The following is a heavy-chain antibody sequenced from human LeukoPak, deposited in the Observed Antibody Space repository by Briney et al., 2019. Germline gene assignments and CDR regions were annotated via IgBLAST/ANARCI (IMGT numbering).Heavy chain of an antibody. CDR3: ARDYSEEGYFDY. CDR2: INPNSGGT. V-gene: IGHV1-2*06. CDR1: GHTFTGYY. D-gene: IGHD6-13*01. J-gene: IGHJ4*02. Sequence: ASVKVSCKASGHTFTGYYMHWVRQAPGQGLEWMGRINPNSGGTNYAQKFQGRVTMTRDTSISTAYMELSRLRSDDTAVYYCARDYSEEGYFDYWGQGTLVTVSS.